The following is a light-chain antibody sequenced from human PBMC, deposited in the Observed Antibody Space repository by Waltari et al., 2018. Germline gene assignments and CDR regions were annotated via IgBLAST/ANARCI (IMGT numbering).Light chain of an antibody. J-gene: IGLJ1*01. CDR3: SSYTTSSAPGV. V-gene: IGLV2-14*01. CDR2: EVS. Sequence: QSALTQPASASGSPGQSITISCSPTDSDVGAYAFLSWYQQHPGKAPHLIIYEVSNRPSGISNRFSASKSGNTASLTISGLQAEDEADYYCSSYTTSSAPGVFGTGTRVTVL. CDR1: DSDVGAYAF.